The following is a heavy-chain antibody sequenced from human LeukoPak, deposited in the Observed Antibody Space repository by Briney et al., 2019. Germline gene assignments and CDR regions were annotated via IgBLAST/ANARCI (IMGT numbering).Heavy chain of an antibody. CDR1: GFTFSSHS. V-gene: IGHV3-21*01. J-gene: IGHJ5*02. D-gene: IGHD3-9*01. CDR3: ARDARYFANNWFDP. Sequence: GGSLRLSCAASGFTFSSHSMNWVRQAPGKGLEWVSSISSSSSYIYYADSVKGRFTISRDNAKNSLYLQMNSLRAEDTAVYYCARDARYFANNWFDPWGQGTLVTVSS. CDR2: ISSSSSYI.